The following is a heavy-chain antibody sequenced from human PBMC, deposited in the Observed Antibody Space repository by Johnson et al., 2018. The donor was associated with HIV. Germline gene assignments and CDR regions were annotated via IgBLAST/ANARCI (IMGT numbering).Heavy chain of an antibody. J-gene: IGHJ3*02. CDR2: ISFVGIKK. D-gene: IGHD2-2*01. Sequence: VQLVESGGGVVQPGRSLRLSCTASQFTFSNYGMHWVRQAPGKGLEWVAAISFVGIKKSYADSVKGRFTISRDNSKNTLYLQMNSLRGEDTALYYCARGGLGYQNFHDAFDIWGQGTMVTVSS. V-gene: IGHV3-30*03. CDR1: QFTFSNYG. CDR3: ARGGLGYQNFHDAFDI.